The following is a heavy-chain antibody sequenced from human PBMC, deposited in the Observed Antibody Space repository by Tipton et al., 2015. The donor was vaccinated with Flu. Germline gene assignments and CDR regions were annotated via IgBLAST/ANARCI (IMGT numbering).Heavy chain of an antibody. CDR3: ARDPAPGMATIPDAFDI. CDR2: IYSGGST. D-gene: IGHD5-12*01. CDR1: GFTVSSNY. Sequence: SLRLSCAASGFTVSSNYMSWVRQAPGKGLEWVSVIYSGGSTYYADSVKGRFTISRDNSKNTLYLQMNSLRAEDTAVYYCARDPAPGMATIPDAFDIWGQGTMVTVSS. V-gene: IGHV3-53*01. J-gene: IGHJ3*02.